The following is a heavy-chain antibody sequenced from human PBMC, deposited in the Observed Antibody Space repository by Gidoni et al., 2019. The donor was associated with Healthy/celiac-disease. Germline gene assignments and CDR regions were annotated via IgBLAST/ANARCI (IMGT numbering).Heavy chain of an antibody. V-gene: IGHV1-24*01. CDR1: GYTLTELS. CDR3: ATEGLKGRFLEWLTLEDY. J-gene: IGHJ4*02. CDR2: FAPEDGET. Sequence: QVQLVQSGAEVKKPGASVKVSCKVSGYTLTELSMHLVRQVPGKGLEWMGGFAPEDGETIYEQKFQGRVTMTEDTSTDTAYMELSSLRSEDTAVYYCATEGLKGRFLEWLTLEDYWGQGTLVTVSS. D-gene: IGHD3-3*01.